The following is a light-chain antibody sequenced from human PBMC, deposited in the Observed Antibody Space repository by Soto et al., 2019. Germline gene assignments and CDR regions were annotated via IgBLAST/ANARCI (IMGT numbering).Light chain of an antibody. Sequence: DIVMTQSPDSLAVSLGERATINCKSSQSVLYSSKNKNYLAWYQQKPGQPPKLLIYWASTRESGVPDRFSGSGSGTDFTLTISSLQAEDVAVYYWQQYYDSYTFGQGTKLEIK. V-gene: IGKV4-1*01. CDR1: QSVLYSSKNKNY. J-gene: IGKJ2*01. CDR3: QQYYDSYT. CDR2: WAS.